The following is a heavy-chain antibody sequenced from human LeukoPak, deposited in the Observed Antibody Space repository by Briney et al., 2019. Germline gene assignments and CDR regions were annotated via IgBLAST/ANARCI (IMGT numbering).Heavy chain of an antibody. CDR1: GFTFSDYY. D-gene: IGHD3-3*01. CDR3: ARGPDPYYDFWSGYYTYYYYYYMDV. Sequence: PGGSPRLSCAASGFTFSDYYMSWIRQAPGNGLEWVSYISSSGSAIYYADSVKGRFTISRDNAKNSLYLQMNSLRAEDTAVYYCARGPDPYYDFWSGYYTYYYYYYMDVWGKGTTVTVSS. V-gene: IGHV3-11*04. CDR2: ISSSGSAI. J-gene: IGHJ6*03.